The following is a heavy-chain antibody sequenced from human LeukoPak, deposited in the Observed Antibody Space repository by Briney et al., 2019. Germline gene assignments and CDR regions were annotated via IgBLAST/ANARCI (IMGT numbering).Heavy chain of an antibody. J-gene: IGHJ4*02. D-gene: IGHD3-22*01. Sequence: SVKVSCKASGGTFSSYAISWVRQAPGQGLEWMGGIIPIFGTANYAQKFQGRVTITADKSTSTAYMELRSLRSDDTAVYYCARSAGPYYYDSSGSLLFDYWGQGTLVTVSS. V-gene: IGHV1-69*06. CDR1: GGTFSSYA. CDR2: IIPIFGTA. CDR3: ARSAGPYYYDSSGSLLFDY.